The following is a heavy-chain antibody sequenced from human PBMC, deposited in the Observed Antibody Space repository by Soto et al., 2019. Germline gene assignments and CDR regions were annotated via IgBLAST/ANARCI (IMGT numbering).Heavy chain of an antibody. CDR3: AKDVYYGSGSYYSRPNRSLYYYGMDV. V-gene: IGHV3-30*18. CDR1: GFTFSSYG. J-gene: IGHJ6*02. D-gene: IGHD3-10*01. CDR2: ISYDGSNK. Sequence: GGSLRLSCAASGFTFSSYGMHWVRQAPGKGLEWVAVISYDGSNKYYADSVKGRFTISRDNSKNTLYLQMNSLRAEDTAVYYCAKDVYYGSGSYYSRPNRSLYYYGMDVWGQGTTVTVSS.